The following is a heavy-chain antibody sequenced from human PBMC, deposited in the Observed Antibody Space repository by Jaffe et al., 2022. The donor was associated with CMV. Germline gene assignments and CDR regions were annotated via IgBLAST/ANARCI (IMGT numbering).Heavy chain of an antibody. D-gene: IGHD3-22*01. Sequence: QVQLQESGPGLVKPSETLSLTCSVSGDSVSNLYWSWIRQTPGKGLELIGFLYYTGRNKYNPSLKSRVTISADTSKNQFSLNLSSVIAADTAVYYCARALDDSGGYYGARFDSWGQGTLVTVSS. V-gene: IGHV4-59*02. CDR1: GDSVSNLY. CDR2: LYYTGRN. CDR3: ARALDDSGGYYGARFDS. J-gene: IGHJ4*02.